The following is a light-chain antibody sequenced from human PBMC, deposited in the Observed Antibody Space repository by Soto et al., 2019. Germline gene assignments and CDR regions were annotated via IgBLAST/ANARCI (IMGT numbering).Light chain of an antibody. Sequence: EIVLTQSPATLSLSPGERATLSCRASQSVSRFLVWYQQKPGQAPRLLIYDASNRATGIPPRFSGSGSGTAFTLTISSLEPEEFAVYYCQQRSTWPPFTFGPGTKVDIK. J-gene: IGKJ3*01. V-gene: IGKV3-11*01. CDR1: QSVSRF. CDR2: DAS. CDR3: QQRSTWPPFT.